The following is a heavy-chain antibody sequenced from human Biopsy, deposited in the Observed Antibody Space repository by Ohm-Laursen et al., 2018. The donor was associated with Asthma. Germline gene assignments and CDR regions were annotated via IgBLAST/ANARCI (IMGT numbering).Heavy chain of an antibody. CDR3: AGFCSGGNCPDH. J-gene: IGHJ4*02. Sequence: SETLSLTCIVSGVSIRSYYWTWIRQPPGKGLEWIGNIHYSGSTYSNPSLKSRVTISVDTSKKQISLRLSSVIAADTAVYYCAGFCSGGNCPDHWGQGTQVTVSS. CDR1: GVSIRSYY. V-gene: IGHV4-59*01. D-gene: IGHD2-15*01. CDR2: IHYSGST.